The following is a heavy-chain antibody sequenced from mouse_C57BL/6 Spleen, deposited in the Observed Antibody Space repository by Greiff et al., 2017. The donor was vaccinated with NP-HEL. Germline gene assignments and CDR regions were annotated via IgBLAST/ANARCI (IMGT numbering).Heavy chain of an antibody. Sequence: EVQRVESGGDLVKPGGSLKLSCAASGFTFSSYGMSWVRQTPDKRLEWVATISSGGSYTYYPDSVKGRFTISRDNAKNTLYLQMSSLKSEDTAMYYCARRDYYGSSYGVGFDYWGQGTTLTVSS. CDR2: ISSGGSYT. V-gene: IGHV5-6*01. D-gene: IGHD1-1*01. J-gene: IGHJ2*01. CDR3: ARRDYYGSSYGVGFDY. CDR1: GFTFSSYG.